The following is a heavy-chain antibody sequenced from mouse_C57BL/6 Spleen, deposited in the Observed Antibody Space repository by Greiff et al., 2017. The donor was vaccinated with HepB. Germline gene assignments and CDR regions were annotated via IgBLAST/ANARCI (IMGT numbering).Heavy chain of an antibody. CDR2: ISDGGSYT. V-gene: IGHV5-4*01. CDR3: ARDYYGSYYYAMDY. D-gene: IGHD1-1*01. Sequence: DVQLVESGGGLVKPGGSLKLSCAASGFTFSSYAMSWVRQTPEKRLEWVATISDGGSYTYYPDNVKGRFTISRDNAKNNLYLQMSHLKSEDTAMYYCARDYYGSYYYAMDYWGQGTSVTVSS. CDR1: GFTFSSYA. J-gene: IGHJ4*01.